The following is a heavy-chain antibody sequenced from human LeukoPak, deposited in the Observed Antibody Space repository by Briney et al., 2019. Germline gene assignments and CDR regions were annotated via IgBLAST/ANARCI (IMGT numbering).Heavy chain of an antibody. D-gene: IGHD6-19*01. CDR3: AKVKARSSGYFDY. CDR1: GFTFSSYG. Sequence: PGGSLRLSCAASGFTFSSYGMHWVRQAPGKGLEWVAVISYDGSNKYYADSVKGRFTISRDKSKNTLYLQMNSLRVEDTAVYYCAKVKARSSGYFDYWGQGTLVTVSS. J-gene: IGHJ4*02. V-gene: IGHV3-30*18. CDR2: ISYDGSNK.